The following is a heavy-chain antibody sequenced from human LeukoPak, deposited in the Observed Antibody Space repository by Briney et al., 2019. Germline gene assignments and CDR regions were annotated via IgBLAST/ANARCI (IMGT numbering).Heavy chain of an antibody. CDR1: EYTLTSYY. D-gene: IGHD4-23*01. V-gene: IGHV1-46*01. J-gene: IGHJ4*02. Sequence: ASVKVSCKASEYTLTSYYLHWVRQAPGQGLDWMGVIIPSDGRTAYAQKFQGRLTMTRDTSTSTLYMDLGSLRSEDTAVYYCARSTYGGNQIDFWGQGTLVTVSS. CDR2: IIPSDGRT. CDR3: ARSTYGGNQIDF.